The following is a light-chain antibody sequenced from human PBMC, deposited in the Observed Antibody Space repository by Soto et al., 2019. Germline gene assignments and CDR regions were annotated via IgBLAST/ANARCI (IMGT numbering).Light chain of an antibody. CDR2: SNN. Sequence: QSVLTQPPSASGTPGQRVTISCSGSSSNIGSNYVYWYQQLPGTAPKLLIYSNNQRPSGVPDRFSGSKSGTSASLAISGLRFEDEADYYCAAWDDSLSVHVVFGGGTKLTVL. CDR3: AAWDDSLSVHVV. J-gene: IGLJ2*01. CDR1: SSNIGSNY. V-gene: IGLV1-47*02.